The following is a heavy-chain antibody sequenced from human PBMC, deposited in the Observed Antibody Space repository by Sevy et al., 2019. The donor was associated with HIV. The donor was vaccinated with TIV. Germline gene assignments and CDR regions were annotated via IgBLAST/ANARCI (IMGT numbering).Heavy chain of an antibody. V-gene: IGHV3-23*01. J-gene: IGHJ4*02. CDR2: ISGSGGNT. D-gene: IGHD5-12*01. CDR3: AKGIGYVDYFDY. Sequence: GGSLRLSCAASGFTFSSYAMSWVRQAPGKGLEWVSAISGSGGNTYYADSVKGRFTISRDNSKNTLYLQMNSLRAEDTAVYYCAKGIGYVDYFDYWGQGTLVTVSS. CDR1: GFTFSSYA.